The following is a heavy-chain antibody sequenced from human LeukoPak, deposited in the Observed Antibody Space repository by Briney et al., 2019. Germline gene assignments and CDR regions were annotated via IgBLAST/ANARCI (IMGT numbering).Heavy chain of an antibody. Sequence: GASVKVSCKASGYTFTSYDINWVRQATGQGLEWMGWMNPNSGNTGYAQKFQGGVTMTRNTSISTAYMELSSLRSEDTAVYYCAREILREGWFDPWGQGTLVTVSS. CDR2: MNPNSGNT. V-gene: IGHV1-8*01. J-gene: IGHJ5*02. CDR1: GYTFTSYD. CDR3: AREILREGWFDP.